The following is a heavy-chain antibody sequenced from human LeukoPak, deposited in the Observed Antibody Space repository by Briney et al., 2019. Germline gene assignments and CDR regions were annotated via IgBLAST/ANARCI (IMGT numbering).Heavy chain of an antibody. D-gene: IGHD3-16*01. J-gene: IGHJ4*02. V-gene: IGHV4-31*03. CDR1: GGSISSGGYY. CDR2: IYYSGST. Sequence: PSETLSLTCTVSGGSISSGGYYWSWVRQHPGKGLEWIGYIYYSGSTYYNPSLKSRVTISVDTSKNQFSLKLSSVTAADTAVYYCARVEYDRTFDYWGQGTLVTVSS. CDR3: ARVEYDRTFDY.